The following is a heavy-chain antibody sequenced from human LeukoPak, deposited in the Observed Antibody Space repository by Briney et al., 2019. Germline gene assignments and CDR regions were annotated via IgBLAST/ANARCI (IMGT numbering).Heavy chain of an antibody. J-gene: IGHJ2*01. Sequence: GASVKVSCKASGGTFSSYAISWVRQAPGQGLEWMGWINAGNGNTKYSQKFQGRVTITRDTSASTAYMELSSLRSEDTAVYYCARDRLAEHGYWYFDLWGRGTLSLSPQ. CDR2: INAGNGNT. CDR3: ARDRLAEHGYWYFDL. D-gene: IGHD1/OR15-1a*01. CDR1: GGTFSSYA. V-gene: IGHV1-3*01.